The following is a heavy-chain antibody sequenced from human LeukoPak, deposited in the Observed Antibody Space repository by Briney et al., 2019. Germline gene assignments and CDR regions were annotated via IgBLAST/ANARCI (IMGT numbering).Heavy chain of an antibody. D-gene: IGHD4-11*01. Sequence: TSETLSLTCTVSGGSIRSSYYYWGWIRQPPGKGLEWIGSIYDSGSTYYNPSLKSRVTISVDTSRNQFSLKLSSVTAADTAVYYCARAQVDYNNGPGSQGYYSYGMDVWGQGTTVTVSS. J-gene: IGHJ6*02. CDR3: ARAQVDYNNGPGSQGYYSYGMDV. CDR1: GGSIRSSYYY. CDR2: IYDSGST. V-gene: IGHV4-39*07.